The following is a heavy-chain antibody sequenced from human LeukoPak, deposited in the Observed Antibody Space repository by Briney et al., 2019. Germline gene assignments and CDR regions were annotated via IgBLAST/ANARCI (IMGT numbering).Heavy chain of an antibody. J-gene: IGHJ5*02. D-gene: IGHD6-13*01. V-gene: IGHV4-4*07. Sequence: SETLSLTCTVSGGSISSYYWSWIRQPAGKGLEWIGRIYTSGSTNYNPSLKSRVTMSVDTSKNQFSLKLSSVTAADTAVYYCARGASSWPRKNWFDPWGQGTLVTVSS. CDR3: ARGASSWPRKNWFDP. CDR2: IYTSGST. CDR1: GGSISSYY.